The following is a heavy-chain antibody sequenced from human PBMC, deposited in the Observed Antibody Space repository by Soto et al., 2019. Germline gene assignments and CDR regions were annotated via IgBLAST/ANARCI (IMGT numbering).Heavy chain of an antibody. CDR1: GFTFSSYW. CDR3: ARKPDYYYYGMDV. CDR2: IKQDGSEK. Sequence: PGGSLRLSCAASGFTFSSYWMSWVRQAPGKGLEWVANIKQDGSEKYYVDSVKGRFTISRDNAKNSLYLQMNSLRAEDTAVYYCARKPDYYYYGMDVWGQGTTVTVSS. V-gene: IGHV3-7*01. J-gene: IGHJ6*02.